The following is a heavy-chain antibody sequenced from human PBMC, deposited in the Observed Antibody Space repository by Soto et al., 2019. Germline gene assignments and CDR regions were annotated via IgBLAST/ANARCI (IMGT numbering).Heavy chain of an antibody. V-gene: IGHV1-2*02. D-gene: IGHD3-3*01. J-gene: IGHJ4*02. CDR2: INPNSGGT. CDR3: ARSPLRSLEWLFRYFDY. CDR1: GYTFTGYY. Sequence: GASVKVSCKASGYTFTGYYMHWVRQAPGQGLEWMGWINPNSGGTNYAQKFQGRVTMTRDTSISTAYMELSRLRSDDTAVYYCARSPLRSLEWLFRYFDYWGQGTLVTVSS.